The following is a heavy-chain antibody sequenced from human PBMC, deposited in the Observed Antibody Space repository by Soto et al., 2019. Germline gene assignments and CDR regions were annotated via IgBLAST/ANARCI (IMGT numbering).Heavy chain of an antibody. CDR2: ISAYNGNT. J-gene: IGHJ4*02. Sequence: QVQLVQSGAEVKKPGASVKVSCKASGYTFTSYGISWVRQAPGQGLEWMGWISAYNGNTNYAQKLQGRVTMTTDTSTSTAYMELRSPRSDDTAVYYCARADITIFGVVITAPFDYWGQGTLVTVSS. V-gene: IGHV1-18*01. D-gene: IGHD3-3*01. CDR1: GYTFTSYG. CDR3: ARADITIFGVVITAPFDY.